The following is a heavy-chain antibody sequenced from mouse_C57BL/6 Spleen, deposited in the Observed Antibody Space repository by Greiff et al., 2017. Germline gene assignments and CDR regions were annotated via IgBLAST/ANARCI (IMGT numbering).Heavy chain of an antibody. V-gene: IGHV14-4*01. Sequence: VHVKQSGAELVRPGASVKLSCTASGFNIKDDYMHWVKQRPEQGLEWIGWIDPENGDTEYASKFQGKATITADTSSNTAYLQLSSLTSEDTAVYYCTQTAQAYYYAMDYWGQGTSVTVSS. CDR2: IDPENGDT. CDR3: TQTAQAYYYAMDY. CDR1: GFNIKDDY. J-gene: IGHJ4*01. D-gene: IGHD3-2*02.